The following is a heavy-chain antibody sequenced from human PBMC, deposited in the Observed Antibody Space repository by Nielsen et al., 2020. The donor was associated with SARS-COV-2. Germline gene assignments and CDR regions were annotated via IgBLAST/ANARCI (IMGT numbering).Heavy chain of an antibody. CDR2: IYYSGST. Sequence: SETLSLTCTVSGGSISSSSYYWGWIRQHPGKGLEWIGYIYYSGSTYYNPSLKSRVTISVDTSKNQFSLKLSSVTAADTAVYYCARVGYSSSWYPFYFDYWGQGTLVTVSS. CDR1: GGSISSSSYY. D-gene: IGHD6-13*01. J-gene: IGHJ4*02. V-gene: IGHV4-31*03. CDR3: ARVGYSSSWYPFYFDY.